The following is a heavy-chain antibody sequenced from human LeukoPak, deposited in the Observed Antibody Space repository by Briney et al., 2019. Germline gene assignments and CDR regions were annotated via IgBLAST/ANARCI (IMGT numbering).Heavy chain of an antibody. D-gene: IGHD3-22*01. Sequence: GGSLRLSCAASGFIFSSYSMKWVRQAPGKGLEWVSYISSSSTTIYYADSVKGRFTISRDNAKNSLYLQMNSLRAEDTAVYYCTRDRHKYNYDSSGHPPYWVQGTLVTVSS. CDR1: GFIFSSYS. CDR3: TRDRHKYNYDSSGHPPY. CDR2: ISSSSTTI. V-gene: IGHV3-48*01. J-gene: IGHJ4*02.